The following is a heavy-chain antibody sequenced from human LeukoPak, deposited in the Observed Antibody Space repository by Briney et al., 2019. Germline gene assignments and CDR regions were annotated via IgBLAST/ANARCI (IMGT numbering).Heavy chain of an antibody. V-gene: IGHV1-69*13. CDR3: ASDLGYYYYGMDV. J-gene: IGHJ6*02. CDR1: GGTFISYA. Sequence: ASVKVSCKASGGTFISYAISWVRQAPGQGLEWMGGIIPIFGTANYAQKFQGRVAITADESTSTAYMELSSLRSEDTAVYYCASDLGYYYYGMDVWGQGTTVTVSS. D-gene: IGHD3-16*01. CDR2: IIPIFGTA.